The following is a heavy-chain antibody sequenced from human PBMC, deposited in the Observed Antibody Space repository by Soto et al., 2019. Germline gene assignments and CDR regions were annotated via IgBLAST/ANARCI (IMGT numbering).Heavy chain of an antibody. CDR2: INHSGST. Sequence: QVQLQQWGAGLLKPSETLSLTCAVYGGSFSGYYWCWIRQPPGKGLEWFGEINHSGSTNYNPSLKSRVTISVDTSKNQFSLKLSSVTAADTAVYYCERSLGGGATYYDYWGQGTLVTVSS. CDR1: GGSFSGYY. CDR3: ERSLGGGATYYDY. V-gene: IGHV4-34*01. D-gene: IGHD1-26*01. J-gene: IGHJ4*02.